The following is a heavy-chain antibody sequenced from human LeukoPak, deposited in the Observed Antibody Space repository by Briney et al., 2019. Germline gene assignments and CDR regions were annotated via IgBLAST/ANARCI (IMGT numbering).Heavy chain of an antibody. D-gene: IGHD1-26*01. V-gene: IGHV4-39*01. CDR1: GGSISSSNYY. CDR2: IYYSGST. J-gene: IGHJ4*02. CDR3: ARLRYSGSQQ. Sequence: SETLSLTCTVSGGSISSSNYYWGWIRQPPGKGLEWIGSIYYSGSTYYNPSLKSRVTISVDTSNNQFSLKLSSVTAADTAAYYCARLRYSGSQQWGQGTLVTVSS.